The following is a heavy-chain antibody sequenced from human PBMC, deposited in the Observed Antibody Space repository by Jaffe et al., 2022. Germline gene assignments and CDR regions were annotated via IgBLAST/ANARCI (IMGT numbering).Heavy chain of an antibody. Sequence: QVQLVQSGAEVKKPGASVKVSCKASGYTFTSYYMHWVRQAPGQGLEWMGIINPSGGSTSYAQKFQGRVTMTRDTSTSTVYMELSSLRSEDTAVYYCARTGYSSEGPHNWFDPWGQGTLVTVSS. D-gene: IGHD6-19*01. V-gene: IGHV1-46*01. J-gene: IGHJ5*02. CDR3: ARTGYSSEGPHNWFDP. CDR1: GYTFTSYY. CDR2: INPSGGST.